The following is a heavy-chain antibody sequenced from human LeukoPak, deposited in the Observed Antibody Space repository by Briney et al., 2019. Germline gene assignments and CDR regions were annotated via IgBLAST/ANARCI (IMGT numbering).Heavy chain of an antibody. CDR2: ISSTGGTT. V-gene: IGHV3-23*01. Sequence: GGSLRLSCAASGFTFSDYGMSWVRQAPGKGLEWISSISSTGGTTYYADSVKGRFTISRDNSKNTLFLQVNSLRAEDTAIYYCAKNGDRGAYCSGGSCYPYYYYYMDVWGKGTTVTISS. D-gene: IGHD2-15*01. J-gene: IGHJ6*03. CDR3: AKNGDRGAYCSGGSCYPYYYYYMDV. CDR1: GFTFSDYG.